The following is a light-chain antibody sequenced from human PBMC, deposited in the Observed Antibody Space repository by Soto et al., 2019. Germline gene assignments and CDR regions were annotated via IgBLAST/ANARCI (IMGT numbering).Light chain of an antibody. CDR1: HGIGTS. Sequence: DIQMTQSPSSLSVSVVDRVTITCRASHGIGTSLGWFQQHPGKAPKSLIYSASTLQVGVPSRFSGSGSVTDFTLTISSLQPEDFATYYCQQYATYPRTFGQGTKVDVK. J-gene: IGKJ1*01. V-gene: IGKV1-16*01. CDR2: SAS. CDR3: QQYATYPRT.